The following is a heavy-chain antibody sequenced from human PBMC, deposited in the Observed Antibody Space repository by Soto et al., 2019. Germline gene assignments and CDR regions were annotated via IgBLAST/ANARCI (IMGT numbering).Heavy chain of an antibody. Sequence: PSETLSLTCTVSGGSISSYYWSWIRQPPGKGLEWIGYIYYSGSTNYNPSLKSRVTISVDTSKNQFSLKLSSVTAADTAVYYCARVYGGGSGSYLNALYFDYWGQGTLVTVSS. CDR2: IYYSGST. CDR1: GGSISSYY. J-gene: IGHJ4*02. CDR3: ARVYGGGSGSYLNALYFDY. V-gene: IGHV4-59*01. D-gene: IGHD3-10*01.